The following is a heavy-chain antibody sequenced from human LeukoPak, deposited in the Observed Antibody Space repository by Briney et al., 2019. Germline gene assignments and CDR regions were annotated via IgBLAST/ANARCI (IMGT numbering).Heavy chain of an antibody. V-gene: IGHV1-8*02. D-gene: IGHD1-26*01. CDR2: MNPNSGNT. Sequence: ASVKVSCKASGYTFTSYYMHWVRQATGQGLEWMGWMNPNSGNTGYAQKFQGRVTMTRNTSISTAYMELSSLRSEDTAVYYCARDVYFSGGSYPVHDAFDIWGQGTMVTVSS. J-gene: IGHJ3*02. CDR1: GYTFTSYY. CDR3: ARDVYFSGGSYPVHDAFDI.